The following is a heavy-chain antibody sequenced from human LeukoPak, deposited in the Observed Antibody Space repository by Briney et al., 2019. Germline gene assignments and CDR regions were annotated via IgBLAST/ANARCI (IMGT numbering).Heavy chain of an antibody. CDR3: AEVDSSGYQIDY. CDR1: GGSISNHNW. CDR2: IFPDGRT. D-gene: IGHD3-22*01. Sequence: SETLSLTCSVSGGSISNHNWWSWVRQPPGKGPEWIGEIFPDGRTNYNPSLRGRLTISIDKSENQFSLKLTSVTAAATAVYYCAEVDSSGYQIDYWGQGTLVTVSS. J-gene: IGHJ4*02. V-gene: IGHV4-4*02.